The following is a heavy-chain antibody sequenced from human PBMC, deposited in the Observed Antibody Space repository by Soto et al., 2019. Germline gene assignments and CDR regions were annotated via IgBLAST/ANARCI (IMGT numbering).Heavy chain of an antibody. CDR2: ISAYNGNT. Sequence: QVHLVQSGAEVKKPGASVKVSCPASGYTFTSYGISWVRQAPGQGLEWMGWISAYNGNTNNAQKLQGRVTMTTDTSTSTAYMELRSLRSDDTAVYYCARDAKQPRDGGYYYYAMDVWGQGTTVTVSS. D-gene: IGHD3-16*01. J-gene: IGHJ6*02. CDR3: ARDAKQPRDGGYYYYAMDV. V-gene: IGHV1-18*04. CDR1: GYTFTSYG.